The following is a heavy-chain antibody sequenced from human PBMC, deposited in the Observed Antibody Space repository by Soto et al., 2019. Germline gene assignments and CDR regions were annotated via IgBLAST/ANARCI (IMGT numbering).Heavy chain of an antibody. J-gene: IGHJ6*04. V-gene: IGHV1-69*05. Sequence: SVKVSCKASGGTFSSYAISWLRQAPGQGVEWMEGIIPIFGTANYAQKFQGRVTITTDESTSTAYMELSSLRSEDTAVYYRARTPRGSSSSRGSYYYYGMEVRGKGTTVTASS. D-gene: IGHD6-6*01. CDR2: IIPIFGTA. CDR1: GGTFSSYA. CDR3: ARTPRGSSSSRGSYYYYGMEV.